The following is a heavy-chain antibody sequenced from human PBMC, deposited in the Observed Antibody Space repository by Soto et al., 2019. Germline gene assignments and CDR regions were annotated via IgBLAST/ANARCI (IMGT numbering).Heavy chain of an antibody. D-gene: IGHD5-12*01. V-gene: IGHV2-5*02. CDR1: GFSLSTSGVG. CDR2: IYWDDDK. J-gene: IGHJ4*02. CDR3: AHVYGGYANFDY. Sequence: QITLKESGPTLVKPTQTLTLTCTFSGFSLSTSGVGVGWIRQPPGKALEWLALIYWDDDKRHSPSLKSRLTITKDTSKHPVVLTMTNMDPVDTATYYCAHVYGGYANFDYWGQGTLVTVSS.